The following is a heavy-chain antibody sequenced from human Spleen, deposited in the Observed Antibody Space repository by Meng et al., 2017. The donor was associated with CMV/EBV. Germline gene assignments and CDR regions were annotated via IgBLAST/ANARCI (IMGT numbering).Heavy chain of an antibody. J-gene: IGHJ6*02. V-gene: IGHV4-38-2*02. D-gene: IGHD1-26*01. Sequence: SETLSLTCTVSGYSISSGYYWGWIRQPPGKGLEWIGSIYHSGSTYYNPSLKSRVTISVDTSKNQFSLKLSSVTAADTAVYYCARGARHYYYYGMDVWGQGTTVTVSS. CDR3: ARGARHYYYYGMDV. CDR2: IYHSGST. CDR1: GYSISSGYY.